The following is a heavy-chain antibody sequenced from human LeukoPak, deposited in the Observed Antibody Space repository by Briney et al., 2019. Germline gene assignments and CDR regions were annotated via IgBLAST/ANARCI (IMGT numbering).Heavy chain of an antibody. J-gene: IGHJ4*02. V-gene: IGHV3-23*01. CDR2: ISGSGDRT. CDR3: ARVLTYFDY. Sequence: GGSLRLSCEASGFTFSNYAMSWVRQAPGKGLEWVSAISGSGDRTFYADSVKGRFTIFRDNAKNSLYLQMNSLRAEDTAVYYCARVLTYFDYWGQGTLVTVSS. CDR1: GFTFSNYA. D-gene: IGHD3-10*01.